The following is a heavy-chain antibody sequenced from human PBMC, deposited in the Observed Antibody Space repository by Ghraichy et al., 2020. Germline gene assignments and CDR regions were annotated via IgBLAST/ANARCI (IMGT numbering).Heavy chain of an antibody. J-gene: IGHJ6*02. D-gene: IGHD3-10*01. V-gene: IGHV3-23*01. Sequence: GGSLRLSCAASGFTFSNYAMTWVRQAPGKGLEWVASIRNNGGTHYADSVKGRFTISRDNSKNTVHLQMSSLRAEDTAVYYCARPDPRLGTTSWAYYMDVWGQGTTVTVSS. CDR3: ARPDPRLGTTSWAYYMDV. CDR2: IRNNGGT. CDR1: GFTFSNYA.